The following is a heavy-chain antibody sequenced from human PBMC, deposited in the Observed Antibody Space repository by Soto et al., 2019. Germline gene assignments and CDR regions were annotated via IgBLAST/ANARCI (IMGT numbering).Heavy chain of an antibody. CDR2: ISYDGSNK. J-gene: IGHJ4*02. Sequence: PGGSLRLSCAASGFTFSSYGMHWVRQAPGKGLEWVAVISYDGSNKYYADSVKGRFTISRDNSKNTLYLQMNSLRAEDTAVYYCAKDAAYWGQGTLVTVSS. CDR1: GFTFSSYG. V-gene: IGHV3-30*18. D-gene: IGHD6-13*01. CDR3: AKDAAY.